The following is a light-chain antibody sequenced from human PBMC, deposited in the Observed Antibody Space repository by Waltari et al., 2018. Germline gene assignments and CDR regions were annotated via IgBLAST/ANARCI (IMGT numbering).Light chain of an antibody. CDR2: DAS. CDR1: QSINIW. Sequence: DIQMTQSPSTLAASVGDRVTITCRASQSINIWLAWYQQKPGKPPKVLIYDASSLESGVPSRFSGSGSETEFTLVISNLQPDDVATYYCQQYSGYSGIFGGGTKVEIK. J-gene: IGKJ4*01. CDR3: QQYSGYSGI. V-gene: IGKV1-5*01.